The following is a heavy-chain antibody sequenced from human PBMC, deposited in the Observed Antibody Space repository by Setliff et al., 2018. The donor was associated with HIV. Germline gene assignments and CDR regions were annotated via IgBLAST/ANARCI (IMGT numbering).Heavy chain of an antibody. V-gene: IGHV3-7*01. D-gene: IGHD5-12*01. CDR3: ARGGYPRL. CDR2: IKADGSEK. J-gene: IGHJ4*02. CDR1: GFTFSSYG. Sequence: GGSLRLSCAASGFTFSSYGMHWVRQAPGKGLEWVAKIKADGSEKYYMNSVKGRCTISRDNAKNSLYLQMNSLTGEDTGVYYCARGGYPRLWGQGTLVTVSS.